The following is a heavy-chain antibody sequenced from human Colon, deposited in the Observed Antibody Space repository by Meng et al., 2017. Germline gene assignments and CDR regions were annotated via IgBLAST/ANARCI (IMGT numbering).Heavy chain of an antibody. D-gene: IGHD3-3*01. V-gene: IGHV4-4*02. CDR2: IFHSGST. CDR3: ARVADFWGGRQYYFDY. Sequence: QVQLQESGPGLVKPSGTLSLTCDVYGGSTSSSNWWSWVRQPPGKGLEWIGEIFHSGSTNYNPSLKSRVTISVDKSKNEFSLKVRSVTAADTAVYYCARVADFWGGRQYYFDYWGQGSLVTVSS. J-gene: IGHJ4*02. CDR1: GGSTSSSNW.